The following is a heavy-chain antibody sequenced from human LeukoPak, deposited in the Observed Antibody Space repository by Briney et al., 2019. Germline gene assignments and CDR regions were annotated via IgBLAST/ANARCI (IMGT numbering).Heavy chain of an antibody. CDR1: GGXIGTYY. Sequence: SETLSLTCAVSGGXIGTYYWSWIRQPPGKGLEWIGYIDYSGSTNYNPSLKSRVTISVDTSKNQFSLKLSSVAAADTAVYYCARVRRYSSRPDAFDIWGQGTMVTVSP. CDR3: ARVRRYSSRPDAFDI. J-gene: IGHJ3*02. V-gene: IGHV4-59*01. D-gene: IGHD6-13*01. CDR2: IDYSGST.